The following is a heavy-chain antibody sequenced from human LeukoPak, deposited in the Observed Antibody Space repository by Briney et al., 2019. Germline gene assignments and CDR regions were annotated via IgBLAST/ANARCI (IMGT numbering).Heavy chain of an antibody. J-gene: IGHJ3*02. D-gene: IGHD2-21*01. V-gene: IGHV3-30-3*01. CDR3: ARKSWAIQDGGAFDI. Sequence: GGSLRLSCAASGFTFSSYAMHWVRQAPGKGLEWVAVISYDGSNKYYADSVKGRFTISRDNSKNTLYLQMNSLRAEDTAVYYCARKSWAIQDGGAFDIWGQGTMVTVSS. CDR1: GFTFSSYA. CDR2: ISYDGSNK.